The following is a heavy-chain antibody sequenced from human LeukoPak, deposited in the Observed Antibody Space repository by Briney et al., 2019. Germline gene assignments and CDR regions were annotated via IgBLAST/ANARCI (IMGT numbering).Heavy chain of an antibody. D-gene: IGHD6-13*01. CDR2: IYYSGST. CDR1: GGSISSSSYY. CDR3: ARVAAAPPLPKYYFDY. J-gene: IGHJ4*02. Sequence: PSETLSLTCTVSGGSISSSSYYWGWIRQPPGKGLEWIGSIYYSGSTYYNPSLKSRVTISVDTSKNQFSLKLSSVTAADTAVYYCARVAAAPPLPKYYFDYWGQGTLVTVSS. V-gene: IGHV4-39*07.